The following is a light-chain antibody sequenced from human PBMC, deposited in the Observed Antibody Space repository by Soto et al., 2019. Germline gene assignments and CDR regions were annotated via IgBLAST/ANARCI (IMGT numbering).Light chain of an antibody. CDR3: QQYASSSPWT. CDR1: QRISSW. J-gene: IGKJ1*01. Sequence: DIQMTQSPSTLSASVGDRVTITSRASQRISSWLAWYQQKPGKAPKLLIYKASSLESGVPSRFGGSGSGTEFTLSISSLQPDDFATYYCQQYASSSPWTFGQGTKVEI. V-gene: IGKV1-5*03. CDR2: KAS.